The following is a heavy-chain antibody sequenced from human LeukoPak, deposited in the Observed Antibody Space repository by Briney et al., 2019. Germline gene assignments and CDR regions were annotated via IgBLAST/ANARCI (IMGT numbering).Heavy chain of an antibody. CDR2: IYYSGST. D-gene: IGHD6-13*01. J-gene: IGHJ3*02. CDR3: ATNPGNIAAAGSDAFDI. CDR1: GGSISSYY. Sequence: SETLSLTCTVSGGSISSYYWSWIRQPPGKGLEWIGYIYYSGSTNYNPSLKSRVTISVDTSKNQFSLKLSSVTAADTAVYYCATNPGNIAAAGSDAFDIWGQGTMVTVSS. V-gene: IGHV4-59*08.